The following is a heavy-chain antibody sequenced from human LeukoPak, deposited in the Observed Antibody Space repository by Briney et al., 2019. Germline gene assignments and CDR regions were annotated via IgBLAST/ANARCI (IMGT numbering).Heavy chain of an antibody. Sequence: GGSLRLSCAASGFTFSIYAMSWVRQAPGKGLEWVSYISSSGSTIYYADSVKGRFTISRDNAKNSLYLQMNSLRAQDTAVYYCAVATIKDYFDYWGQGTLVTVSS. D-gene: IGHD5-24*01. CDR1: GFTFSIYA. CDR3: AVATIKDYFDY. J-gene: IGHJ4*02. CDR2: ISSSGSTI. V-gene: IGHV3-48*03.